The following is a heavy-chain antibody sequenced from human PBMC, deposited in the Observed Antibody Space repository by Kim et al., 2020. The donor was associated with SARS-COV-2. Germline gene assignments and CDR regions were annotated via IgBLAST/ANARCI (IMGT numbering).Heavy chain of an antibody. V-gene: IGHV3-23*01. J-gene: IGHJ4*02. Sequence: DSVQGRFTISRDNSKTTLYLQMTSLRAEDTALYYCAKRMLSSSGNYYFDYWGQGTLVTVSS. CDR3: AKRMLSSSGNYYFDY. D-gene: IGHD3-22*01.